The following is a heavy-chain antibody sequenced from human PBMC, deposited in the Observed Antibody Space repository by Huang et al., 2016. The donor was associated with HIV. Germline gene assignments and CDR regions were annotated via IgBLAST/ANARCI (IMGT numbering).Heavy chain of an antibody. CDR1: GFTFSNYA. CDR2: ISSSGGST. V-gene: IGHV3-23*01. J-gene: IGHJ4*02. Sequence: EVQLLESGGGLVQPGGSLRLSCAASGFTFSNYAMSWARQAPGKVLELVSAISSSGGSTYYPDSVKGRFTISRDNSKNTLYLQMNSLRAEDTAVYYCAKDSKIYPRSLDYWGQGTLVSVSS. CDR3: AKDSKIYPRSLDY.